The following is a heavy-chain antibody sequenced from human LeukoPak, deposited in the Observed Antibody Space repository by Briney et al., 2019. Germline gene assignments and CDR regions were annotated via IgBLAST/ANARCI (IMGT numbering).Heavy chain of an antibody. CDR3: ARDGIVVVPAAKTYYYYGMDV. CDR2: INPNSGGT. J-gene: IGHJ6*02. V-gene: IGHV1-2*06. Sequence: ASVKVSCKASGYTFTGYYMHWVRQAPGQGLEWMGRINPNSGGTNYAQKFQGRVTMTRDTSISTAYMELSRLRSDDTAVYYCARDGIVVVPAAKTYYYYGMDVWGQGTTVTVSS. CDR1: GYTFTGYY. D-gene: IGHD2-2*01.